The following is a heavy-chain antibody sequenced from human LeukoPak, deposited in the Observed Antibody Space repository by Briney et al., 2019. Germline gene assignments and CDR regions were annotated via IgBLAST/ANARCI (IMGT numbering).Heavy chain of an antibody. V-gene: IGHV4-59*01. J-gene: IGHJ4*02. CDR2: IYYSGST. CDR3: ARGLGLGSGKYYSPFDY. Sequence: NTSETLSLTCTVSGGSISSYYWSWIRQPPGKGLEWIGYIYYSGSTNYNPSLKSRVTMSVDTSKNQFSLKLSSVIAADTAVYYCARGLGLGSGKYYSPFDYWGQGTLITVSS. D-gene: IGHD3-10*01. CDR1: GGSISSYY.